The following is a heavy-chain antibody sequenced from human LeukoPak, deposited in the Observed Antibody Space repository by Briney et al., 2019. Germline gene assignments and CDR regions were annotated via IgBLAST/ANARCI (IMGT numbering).Heavy chain of an antibody. Sequence: GGSLRLSCEVSGFTFSNAWMSWVRQAPGKGLEWVGRVKSKTDGGTTDYGAPVKGRFTISRDDSKNTLYLQMNNLKSEDTAVYYCTTERRESSGWYNWCFHYWGQGTLVTVSS. J-gene: IGHJ4*02. V-gene: IGHV3-15*01. CDR3: TTERRESSGWYNWCFHY. CDR1: GFTFSNAW. D-gene: IGHD6-19*01. CDR2: VKSKTDGGTT.